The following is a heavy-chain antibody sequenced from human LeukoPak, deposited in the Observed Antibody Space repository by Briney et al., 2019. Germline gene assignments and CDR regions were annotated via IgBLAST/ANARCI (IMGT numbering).Heavy chain of an antibody. D-gene: IGHD2-2*01. CDR3: AKDPRDIVVVPAAEDY. CDR1: GFTFSSYA. CDR2: IRGSGGST. J-gene: IGHJ4*02. Sequence: GGSLRLSCAASGFTFSSYAMSWVRQAPGKGLEWVSAIRGSGGSTYYADSVKGRYTISRDNSKNTLYLQMNSLRAEDTAVYYCAKDPRDIVVVPAAEDYWGQGTLVTVSS. V-gene: IGHV3-23*01.